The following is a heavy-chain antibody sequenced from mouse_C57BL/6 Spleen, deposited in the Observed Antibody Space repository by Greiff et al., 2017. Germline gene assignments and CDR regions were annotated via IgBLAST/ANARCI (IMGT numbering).Heavy chain of an antibody. CDR2: IYPGSGNT. J-gene: IGHJ2*01. CDR1: GYTFTDYY. Sequence: QVQLQQSGAELVRPGASVKLSCKASGYTFTDYYINWVKQRPGQGLEWIARIYPGSGNTYYNEKFKGKATLTAEKSSSTAYMQLSSLTSEDYAVYFCARGSITTVVEGDYFDYLGQGTTLTVSS. D-gene: IGHD1-1*01. V-gene: IGHV1-76*01. CDR3: ARGSITTVVEGDYFDY.